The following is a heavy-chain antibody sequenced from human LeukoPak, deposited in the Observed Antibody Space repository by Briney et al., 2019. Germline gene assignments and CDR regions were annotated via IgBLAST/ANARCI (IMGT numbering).Heavy chain of an antibody. CDR2: IGGSDGTT. D-gene: IGHD3-9*01. Sequence: GGSLRLSCAASGFTFRNFVMTWVRQAPGKGLEWVSSIGGSDGTTDYADSVKGRFTISRDNSKNTLYLQMNSLRAEDTAVYYCAKGKYYDILTGYQYYFDYWGQGTLVTVSS. CDR3: AKGKYYDILTGYQYYFDY. V-gene: IGHV3-23*01. J-gene: IGHJ4*02. CDR1: GFTFRNFV.